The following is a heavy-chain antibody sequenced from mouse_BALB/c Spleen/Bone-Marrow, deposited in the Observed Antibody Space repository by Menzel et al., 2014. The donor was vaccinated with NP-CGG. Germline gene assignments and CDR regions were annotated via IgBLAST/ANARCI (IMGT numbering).Heavy chain of an antibody. D-gene: IGHD2-14*01. CDR3: SRGVLAYFDD. J-gene: IGHJ2*01. CDR2: IDPYSGGT. CDR1: GYAFTNYN. Sequence: VQLQQPGPELVKPGASVKASCKASGYAFTNYNMNWVKQSHGKSLEWIGYIDPYSGGTSYNQKFRGKATLTVDKSSSTAYMHLNSLTSEDSAVYYCSRGVLAYFDDWGQGATLTVPS. V-gene: IGHV1S135*01.